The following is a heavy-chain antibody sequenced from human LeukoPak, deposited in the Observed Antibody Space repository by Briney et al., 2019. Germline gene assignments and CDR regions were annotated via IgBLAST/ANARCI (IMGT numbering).Heavy chain of an antibody. D-gene: IGHD3-10*01. Sequence: GGSLRLSCAASGFTFSNYAMSWVRQAPGKGLEWVSYISSSSSTIYYADSVKGRFTISRDNAKNSLYLQMNSLRAEDTAVYYCARTPYYYGSGSIGYWGQGILVTVSS. CDR3: ARTPYYYGSGSIGY. CDR1: GFTFSNYA. CDR2: ISSSSSTI. V-gene: IGHV3-48*04. J-gene: IGHJ4*02.